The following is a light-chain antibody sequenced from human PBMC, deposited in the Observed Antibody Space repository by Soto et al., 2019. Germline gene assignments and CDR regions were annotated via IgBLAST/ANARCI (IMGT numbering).Light chain of an antibody. CDR2: RAS. Sequence: DIQMTQTPSTRSASVGDRVTMTCRASQSISNSLAWYQQKPGKAPKLLIYRASALQSGVPSRFSGSGSGTDFTLTISRLEPEDFAVYYCQQYGSSPWTFGQGTKVDIK. V-gene: IGKV1-5*03. J-gene: IGKJ1*01. CDR1: QSISNS. CDR3: QQYGSSPWT.